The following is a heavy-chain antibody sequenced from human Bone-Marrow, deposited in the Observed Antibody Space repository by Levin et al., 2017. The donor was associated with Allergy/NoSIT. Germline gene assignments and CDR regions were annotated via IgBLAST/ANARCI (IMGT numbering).Heavy chain of an antibody. CDR1: GFTFSSYA. Sequence: PGGSLRLSCAASGFTFSSYAMSWVRQAPGKGLEWVSAISGSGGSTYYADSVKGRFTISRDNSKNTLYLQMNSLRAEDTAVYYCATGRNYDFWSGYPRGWFDPWGQGTLVTVSS. D-gene: IGHD3-3*01. CDR2: ISGSGGST. CDR3: ATGRNYDFWSGYPRGWFDP. J-gene: IGHJ5*02. V-gene: IGHV3-23*01.